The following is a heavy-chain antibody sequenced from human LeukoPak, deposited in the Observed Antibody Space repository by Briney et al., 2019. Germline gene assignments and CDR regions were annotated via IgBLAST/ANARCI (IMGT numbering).Heavy chain of an antibody. CDR2: ISGSGGST. D-gene: IGHD3-10*01. CDR1: GFTFSSYA. J-gene: IGHJ4*02. Sequence: GGSLRLSCAASGFTFSSYAMSWVRQAPGKGLEWVSAISGSGGSTYYADSVKGRFTISRDNSKDTLYLQMNSLRAEDTAVYYCAKDSKRITMVRGVFGSWGQGTLVTVSS. CDR3: AKDSKRITMVRGVFGS. V-gene: IGHV3-23*01.